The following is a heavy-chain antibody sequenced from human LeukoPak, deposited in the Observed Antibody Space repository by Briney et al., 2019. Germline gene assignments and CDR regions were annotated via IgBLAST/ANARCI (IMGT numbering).Heavy chain of an antibody. CDR1: GYMFTNYW. CDR2: IYPGDSDT. Sequence: GESLKISCKVSGYMFTNYWIGWVRQMPGKGLEWMGSIYPGDSDTRYSPSFQGQVTISADKSISTAYLQWSSLKASDTAMYYCAIPLNGWLYFDYWGQGTLVTVSS. V-gene: IGHV5-51*01. CDR3: AIPLNGWLYFDY. D-gene: IGHD5-12*01. J-gene: IGHJ4*02.